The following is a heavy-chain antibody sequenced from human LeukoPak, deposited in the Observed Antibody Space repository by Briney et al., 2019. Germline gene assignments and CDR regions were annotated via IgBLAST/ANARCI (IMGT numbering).Heavy chain of an antibody. CDR3: AKDTGDDYGDPGAFDI. V-gene: IGHV3-43*01. Sequence: PGGSLRLSCAASGFTFDDYTMHWVRQRPGKGLEWVSFISWDGDHKYYADSMKGRFAISRDNSKDSLYLQMNSLRTDDTAFYFCAKDTGDDYGDPGAFDIWGQGTMVTVSS. D-gene: IGHD4-17*01. CDR2: ISWDGDHK. J-gene: IGHJ3*02. CDR1: GFTFDDYT.